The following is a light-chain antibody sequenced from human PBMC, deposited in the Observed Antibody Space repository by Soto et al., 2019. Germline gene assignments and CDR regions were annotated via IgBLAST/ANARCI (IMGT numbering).Light chain of an antibody. J-gene: IGLJ2*01. CDR2: RDN. V-gene: IGLV1-44*01. CDR3: SAWDDNIYGPV. CDR1: SSDIGSNP. Sequence: QSALTQPPSASGTPGQRVAISCSGGSSDIGSNPVNWYLHLPGAAPKLLIYRDNQRPSGVPDRFSGSKSGTSASLTISGLQSADDADYFCSAWDDNIYGPVFGGGTKLTVL.